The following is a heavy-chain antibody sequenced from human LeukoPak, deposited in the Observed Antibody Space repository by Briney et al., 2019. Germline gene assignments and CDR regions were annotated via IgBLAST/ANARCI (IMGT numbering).Heavy chain of an antibody. CDR3: AKVDTAMVLYYFDY. Sequence: GGSLRLSCAASGFTFSSYAMSWVRQAPGKGLEWVSAISGSGGSTYYADSVKGRFTISRDNSKNTLYLQMNGLRAEDTAVYYCAKVDTAMVLYYFDYWGQGTLVTVSS. V-gene: IGHV3-23*01. CDR1: GFTFSSYA. J-gene: IGHJ4*02. D-gene: IGHD5-18*01. CDR2: ISGSGGST.